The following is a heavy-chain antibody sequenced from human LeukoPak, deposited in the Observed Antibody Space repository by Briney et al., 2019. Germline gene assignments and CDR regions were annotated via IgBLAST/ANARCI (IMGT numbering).Heavy chain of an antibody. CDR1: GGSVSSGSYY. CDR2: IYYSGST. D-gene: IGHD3-10*01. Sequence: SETLSLTCTVSGGSVSSGSYYWSWIRQPPGKGLEWIGYIYYSGSTNYNPSLKSRVTISVDTSKNQFSLKLSSVTAADTAVYYCARGCKQHYYGSGSYFAWFDPWGQGTLVTVSS. CDR3: ARGCKQHYYGSGSYFAWFDP. J-gene: IGHJ5*02. V-gene: IGHV4-61*01.